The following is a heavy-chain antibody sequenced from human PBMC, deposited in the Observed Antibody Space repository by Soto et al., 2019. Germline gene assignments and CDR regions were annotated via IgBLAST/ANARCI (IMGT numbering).Heavy chain of an antibody. V-gene: IGHV4-31*03. CDR2: IHYSGSP. CDR1: GGSISSGGYY. Sequence: QVQLQESGPGLVKPSQTLSLTCTVSGGSISSGGYYWSWIRQHPGQGLEWIGYIHYSGSPSYNPSLKSRVTISVDSSKNQFSLRLDSLTAADTAVYYCARRGVAASGLFDYWGQGTLVTVSS. D-gene: IGHD6-13*01. CDR3: ARRGVAASGLFDY. J-gene: IGHJ4*02.